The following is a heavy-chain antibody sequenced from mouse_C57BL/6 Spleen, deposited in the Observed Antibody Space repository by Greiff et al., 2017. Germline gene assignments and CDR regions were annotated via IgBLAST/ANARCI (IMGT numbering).Heavy chain of an antibody. V-gene: IGHV5-6*01. J-gene: IGHJ4*01. CDR1: GFTFSSYG. D-gene: IGHD2-4*01. Sequence: EVNVVESGGDLVKPGGSLKLSCAASGFTFSSYGMSWVRQTPDKRLEWVATICSGGSYTYYPDSVKGRFTISGDNAKNTLYLQMSSLKSEDTAMYYCARSYDYDHAMDYWGQGTSVTVSS. CDR3: ARSYDYDHAMDY. CDR2: ICSGGSYT.